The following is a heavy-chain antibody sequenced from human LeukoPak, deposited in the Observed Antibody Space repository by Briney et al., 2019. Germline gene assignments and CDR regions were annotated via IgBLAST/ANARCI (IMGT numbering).Heavy chain of an antibody. Sequence: PSQTLSLTCTVSGASIISGGYYWSWIRQHPGKGLEWIGYIYYSGSTYYNPSLKSRVTISVDTSKNQFSLKLSSVTAADTAVYYCASNYPSRYCSSTSCSDYWGQGTLVTVSS. CDR2: IYYSGST. V-gene: IGHV4-30-4*08. D-gene: IGHD2-2*01. J-gene: IGHJ4*02. CDR3: ASNYPSRYCSSTSCSDY. CDR1: GASIISGGYY.